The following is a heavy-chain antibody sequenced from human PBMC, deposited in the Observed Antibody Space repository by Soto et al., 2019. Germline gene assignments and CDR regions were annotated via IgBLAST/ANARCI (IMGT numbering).Heavy chain of an antibody. CDR3: ARVLPPFDP. CDR2: INAYNGNT. V-gene: IGHV1-18*01. CDR1: GYTFTSYG. J-gene: IGHJ5*02. Sequence: QVQLVQSGAEVKKPGASVKVSCKASGYTFTSYGISWVRQAPGQGLEWMGWINAYNGNTNYAQKLQGRVTMTTDTSTSTADMELRSTRYDDTAVYSCARVLPPFDPWGQGTLVTVSS.